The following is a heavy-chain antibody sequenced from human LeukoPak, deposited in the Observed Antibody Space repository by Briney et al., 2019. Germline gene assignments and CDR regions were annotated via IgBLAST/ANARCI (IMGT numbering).Heavy chain of an antibody. V-gene: IGHV4-34*01. D-gene: IGHD2-21*02. Sequence: PPETPCLTCAVYGGSFSGYYWSWIRQPPGKGLEWIGEINHSGSTNYNPSLKSRVTISVDTSKNQFSLKLSSVTAADTAVYYCASRGPGGDDYWGQGTLGTASS. CDR3: ASRGPGGDDY. J-gene: IGHJ4*02. CDR2: INHSGST. CDR1: GGSFSGYY.